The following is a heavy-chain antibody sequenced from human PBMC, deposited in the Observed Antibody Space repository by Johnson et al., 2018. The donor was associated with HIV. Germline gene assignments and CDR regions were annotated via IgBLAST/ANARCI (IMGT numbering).Heavy chain of an antibody. CDR1: GSLFNSYG. CDR2: IRYDGSNG. J-gene: IGHJ3*02. CDR3: AKDQSTEVGPTFVAAFDI. D-gene: IGHD1-26*01. Sequence: QVPSVESGGGVVHPGGSLRLSCAASGSLFNSYGMHWVRQAPGTGLEWVAFIRYDGSNGYYGDSVKGRFTISKDTSKNTLYLQMNNLRAEDTAIYYCAKDQSTEVGPTFVAAFDIWGQGTMVTVSS. V-gene: IGHV3-30*02.